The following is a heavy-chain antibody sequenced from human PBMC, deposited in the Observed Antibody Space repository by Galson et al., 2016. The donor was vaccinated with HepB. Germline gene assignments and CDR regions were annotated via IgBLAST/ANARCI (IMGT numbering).Heavy chain of an antibody. V-gene: IGHV1-46*01. Sequence: SVKVSCKASKYMFTSFFIHWVRQAPGQGLEWMGMISPSGRSTTYAQNFRGRVTMTRDTSTTTVYMELNSLNFEDTATYYCARQLSSRPFDYWGQGTLVTVAS. D-gene: IGHD5-24*01. J-gene: IGHJ4*02. CDR2: ISPSGRST. CDR1: KYMFTSFF. CDR3: ARQLSSRPFDY.